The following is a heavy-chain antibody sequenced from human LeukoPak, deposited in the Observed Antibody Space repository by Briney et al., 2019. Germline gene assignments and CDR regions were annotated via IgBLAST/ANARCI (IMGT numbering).Heavy chain of an antibody. CDR3: ARVRIRGYSYGYYFDY. J-gene: IGHJ4*02. CDR1: GGSISSYY. Sequence: SETLSLTCTVSGGSISSYYWSWIRQPPGKGLEWIGYIYYSGSTNYNPSLKSRVTISVDTSKNQFSLKLSSVTAADTAVYYCARVRIRGYSYGYYFDYWGQGTLVTVSS. D-gene: IGHD5-18*01. V-gene: IGHV4-59*01. CDR2: IYYSGST.